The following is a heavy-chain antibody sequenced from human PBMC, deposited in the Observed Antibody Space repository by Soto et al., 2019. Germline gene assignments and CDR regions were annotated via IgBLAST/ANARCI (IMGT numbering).Heavy chain of an antibody. J-gene: IGHJ1*01. CDR1: GFSLSTSGVG. CDR2: IYWDDDK. Sequence: QITLKESGPTLVKPTQTLTLTCTFSGFSLSTSGVGVGWVRQPPGKALEWLALIYWDDDKRYSPSLKTRLTITKDTSKNQVVLTMTNMGPVDTATYYCVHSFGYYDSRSFSEYFQHWGQGTLVTASS. D-gene: IGHD3-22*01. V-gene: IGHV2-5*02. CDR3: VHSFGYYDSRSFSEYFQH.